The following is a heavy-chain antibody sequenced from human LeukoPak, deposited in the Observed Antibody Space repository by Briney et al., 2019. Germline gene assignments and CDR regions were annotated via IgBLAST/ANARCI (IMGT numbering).Heavy chain of an antibody. Sequence: PGRSLRLSCAASGFTFNNYGMHWVRQAPGKGLEWVAFIRYDGSNKYYADSVKGRFTISRDNSKNTLYLQMNSLRAEDTAVYYCAKPVSGWYYFDYWGQGTLVTVSS. CDR1: GFTFNNYG. V-gene: IGHV3-30*02. CDR3: AKPVSGWYYFDY. CDR2: IRYDGSNK. D-gene: IGHD6-19*01. J-gene: IGHJ4*02.